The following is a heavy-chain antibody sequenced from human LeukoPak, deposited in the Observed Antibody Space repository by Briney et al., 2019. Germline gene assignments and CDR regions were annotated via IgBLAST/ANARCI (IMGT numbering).Heavy chain of an antibody. D-gene: IGHD6-19*01. Sequence: SQTLSLTCAISGDSVSSNSAAWNWIRQSPSRGLEWLGRTYYRSKWYNDYAVSVKSRITINPDTSKNQFSLQLNSVTPEDTAVYYCARVGPVAGPYYYYYYGMDVWGQGATVTVSS. V-gene: IGHV6-1*01. CDR2: TYYRSKWYN. CDR1: GDSVSSNSAA. J-gene: IGHJ6*02. CDR3: ARVGPVAGPYYYYYYGMDV.